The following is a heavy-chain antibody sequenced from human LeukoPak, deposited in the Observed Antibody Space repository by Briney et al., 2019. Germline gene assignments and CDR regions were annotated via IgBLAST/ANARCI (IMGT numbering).Heavy chain of an antibody. J-gene: IGHJ4*02. V-gene: IGHV3-30-3*01. CDR2: ISYDGSNK. D-gene: IGHD7-27*01. CDR3: ATTQRDWGKDYFDY. CDR1: GFTFSSYA. Sequence: GGSLRLSCAASGFTFSSYAMHWVRQAPGKGLEWVAVISYDGSNKYYADSVKGRFTISRDNSKNTLYLQMNSLRAEDTAVYYCATTQRDWGKDYFDYWGQGTLVTVSS.